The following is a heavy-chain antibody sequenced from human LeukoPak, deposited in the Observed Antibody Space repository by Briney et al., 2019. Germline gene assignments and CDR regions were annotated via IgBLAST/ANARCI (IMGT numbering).Heavy chain of an antibody. J-gene: IGHJ4*02. CDR2: IYYSGST. CDR1: GGSISSSSYY. D-gene: IGHD4-11*01. CDR3: ARPQRYSNYAGGVGY. Sequence: KPSETLSLTCTVSGGSISSSSYYWGWIRQPPGKGLEWIGSIYYSGSTYYNPSLKSRVTISVDTSKNQFSLKLSSVTAADTAVYYCARPQRYSNYAGGVGYWGQGTLVTVSS. V-gene: IGHV4-39*01.